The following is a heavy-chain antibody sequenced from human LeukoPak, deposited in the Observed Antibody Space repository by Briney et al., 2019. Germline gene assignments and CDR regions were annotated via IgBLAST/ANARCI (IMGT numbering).Heavy chain of an antibody. CDR2: INPSGGST. J-gene: IGHJ4*02. Sequence: GSSVKVSCKASGGTFSSYAISWVRQAPGQGLEWMGIINPSGGSTSYAQKFQGRVTMTRDTSTSTVYMELSSLRSEDTAVYYCARAKVMVTGYFDYWGQGTLVTVSS. CDR3: ARAKVMVTGYFDY. CDR1: GGTFSSYA. V-gene: IGHV1-46*01. D-gene: IGHD5-18*01.